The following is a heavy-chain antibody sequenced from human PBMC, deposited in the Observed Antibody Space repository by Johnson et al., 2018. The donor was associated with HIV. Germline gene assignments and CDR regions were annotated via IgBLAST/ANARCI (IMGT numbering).Heavy chain of an antibody. Sequence: VQVLESGGGLVQPGGSLSLSCAASESTFSSYAMSWVRQAPGRGLEWVSSISGSGRSTYYPDSVKGWFTISRDNSKNTLYLQMNSLRAEDTAVYYCAKLLAYPPDAFDIWGQGTMVTVSS. V-gene: IGHV3-23*01. CDR2: ISGSGRST. CDR1: ESTFSSYA. CDR3: AKLLAYPPDAFDI. J-gene: IGHJ3*02.